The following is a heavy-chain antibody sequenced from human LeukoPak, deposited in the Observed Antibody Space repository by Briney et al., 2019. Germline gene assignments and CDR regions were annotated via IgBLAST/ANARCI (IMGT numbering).Heavy chain of an antibody. CDR3: AKDNEGNYYYYGMDV. V-gene: IGHV3-66*02. J-gene: IGHJ6*02. Sequence: GGALRLSCAASGFTVSNDYMALVRQAPGGGVEWVSIIYGDGTTFYTDSVKGRFTISRDNFKNTLYLQMSSLRPEDTALYYCAKDNEGNYYYYGMDVWGQGTTVTVSS. CDR2: IYGDGTT. D-gene: IGHD1-1*01. CDR1: GFTVSNDY.